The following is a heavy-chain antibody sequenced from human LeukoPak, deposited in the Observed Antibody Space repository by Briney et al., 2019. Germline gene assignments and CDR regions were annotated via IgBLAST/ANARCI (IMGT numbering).Heavy chain of an antibody. J-gene: IGHJ3*01. CDR2: INTIGTTI. Sequence: GGSLRLSCAASGFTFSNYYMSWIRQAPGKGLEWVSYINTIGTTIYYADSLKGRFTISRDNAKNSLSLQMDSLRAEDTAVYYCARGDFGRYAFDYWGQGTMVTVSS. D-gene: IGHD2/OR15-2a*01. CDR1: GFTFSNYY. V-gene: IGHV3-11*01. CDR3: ARGDFGRYAFDY.